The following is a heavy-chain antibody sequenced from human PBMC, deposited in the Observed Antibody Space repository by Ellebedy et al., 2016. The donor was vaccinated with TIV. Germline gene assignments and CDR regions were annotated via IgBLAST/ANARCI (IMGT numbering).Heavy chain of an antibody. CDR3: ARQYNYGTSGYYVDD. CDR2: IYHNGNT. J-gene: IGHJ4*02. CDR1: GGSISSYY. D-gene: IGHD3-22*01. Sequence: MPSETLSLTCTVSGGSISSYYWTWIRQPPGKGLEWIGYIYHNGNTNYNPSLKSRVTISVDTSKNQFSLKLSSVTAADTAVYYCARQYNYGTSGYYVDDWGQGTLVTVSS. V-gene: IGHV4-59*08.